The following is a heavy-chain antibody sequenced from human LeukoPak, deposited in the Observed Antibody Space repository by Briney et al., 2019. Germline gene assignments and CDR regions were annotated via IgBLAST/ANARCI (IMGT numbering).Heavy chain of an antibody. CDR1: GFTISDHY. J-gene: IGHJ4*02. Sequence: GGSLRLSCAASGFTISDHYMDWVRQAPGKGLEWIGRTRNKANRYTTEYAASVKGRFTISRDDSKNSLYLQMNSLKTEDTAVYYCARAGDYYSTGDCWGQGTLVTVSS. D-gene: IGHD3-22*01. CDR2: TRNKANRYTT. V-gene: IGHV3-72*01. CDR3: ARAGDYYSTGDC.